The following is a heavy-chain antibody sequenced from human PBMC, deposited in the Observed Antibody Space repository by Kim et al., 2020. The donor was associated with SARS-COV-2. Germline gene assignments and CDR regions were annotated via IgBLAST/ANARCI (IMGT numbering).Heavy chain of an antibody. CDR2: ISSSSSYI. CDR1: GFTFSSYS. J-gene: IGHJ6*02. CDR3: ARDLLRQMRGYYYGMDV. Sequence: GGSLRLSCAASGFTFSSYSMNWVRQAPGKGLEWVSSISSSSSYIYYADSVKGRFTISRDNAKNSLYLQMNSLRAEDTAVYYCARDLLRQMRGYYYGMDVWGQGTTVTVSS. V-gene: IGHV3-21*01.